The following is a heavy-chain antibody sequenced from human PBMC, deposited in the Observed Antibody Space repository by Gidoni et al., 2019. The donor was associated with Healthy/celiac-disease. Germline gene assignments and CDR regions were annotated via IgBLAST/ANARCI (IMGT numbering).Heavy chain of an antibody. D-gene: IGHD2-15*01. CDR1: GGSFSGYY. J-gene: IGHJ5*02. V-gene: IGHV4-34*01. Sequence: QVQLQQWGAGLLKPSETLSLTCAVYGGSFSGYYWSWIRQPPGKGLDLIGEIKHSGSTNYNPSLKSRVTISVDTSKNQFSLKLSSVTAADTAVYYCARGRRIVVVVAALNWFDPWGQGTLVTVSS. CDR2: IKHSGST. CDR3: ARGRRIVVVVAALNWFDP.